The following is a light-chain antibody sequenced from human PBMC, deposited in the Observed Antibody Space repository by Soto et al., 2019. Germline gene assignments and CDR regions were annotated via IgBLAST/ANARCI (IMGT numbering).Light chain of an antibody. J-gene: IGKJ1*01. CDR1: QSVDSR. CDR3: QQFNDWPPWT. CDR2: DTS. V-gene: IGKV3-15*01. Sequence: IVMTKSPTALPVSPGERATLSCRTSQSVDSRLAWYQHKPGQAPRLLIYDTSTRATGIPARFSGSGSGTEFTLTISSLQSEDFAVYYCQQFNDWPPWTFGQGTKVDIK.